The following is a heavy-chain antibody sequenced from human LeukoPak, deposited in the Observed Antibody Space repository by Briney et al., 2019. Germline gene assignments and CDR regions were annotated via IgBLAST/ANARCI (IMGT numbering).Heavy chain of an antibody. V-gene: IGHV4-61*01. J-gene: IGHJ3*02. CDR1: GCSVSSGSYY. CDR2: IYYSGIT. D-gene: IGHD1-26*01. CDR3: ARDRGAASGAFDI. Sequence: KPSETLSLTCTVSGCSVSSGSYYWSWIRQPPGKDLEWIGYIYYSGITNYNPSLKSRVTISVDTSKNQFSLKLSSVTAADTAVYYCARDRGAASGAFDIWGQGTMVTVSS.